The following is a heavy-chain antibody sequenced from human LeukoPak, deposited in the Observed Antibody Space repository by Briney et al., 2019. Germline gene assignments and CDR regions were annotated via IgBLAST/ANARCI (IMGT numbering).Heavy chain of an antibody. CDR3: ARVLELVPRRYYFDY. Sequence: PSETLSLTCTVSGGSISSSSYYWGWIRQPPGKALEWIGSIYYSGSTNYNPSLKSQVTISVDTSKDQFSLKLSSVTAADTAVYYCARVLELVPRRYYFDYWGQGTLVTVSS. D-gene: IGHD1-26*01. J-gene: IGHJ4*02. V-gene: IGHV4-39*07. CDR1: GGSISSSSYY. CDR2: IYYSGST.